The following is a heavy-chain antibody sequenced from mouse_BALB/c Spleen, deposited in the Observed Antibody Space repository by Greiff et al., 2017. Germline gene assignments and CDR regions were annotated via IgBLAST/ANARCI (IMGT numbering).Heavy chain of an antibody. J-gene: IGHJ4*01. V-gene: IGHV5-12-1*01. CDR1: GFTFSSYA. CDR3: ARQLGAYAMDY. D-gene: IGHD4-1*01. Sequence: EVMLVESGGGLVKPGGSLKLSCAASGFTFSSYAMSWVRQTPEKRLEWVASISSGGGSTYYPDTVKGRFTISRDNAKNTLYLQMSSLKSEDTAMYYCARQLGAYAMDYWGQGTSVTVSS. CDR2: ISSGGGST.